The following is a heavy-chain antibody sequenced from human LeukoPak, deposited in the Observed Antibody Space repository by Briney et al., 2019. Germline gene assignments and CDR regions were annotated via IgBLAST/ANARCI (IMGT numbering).Heavy chain of an antibody. CDR2: INPHSGGT. Sequence: GASVKVSCKASGYTFTGYYIHWMRQAPGQGLEWMGWINPHSGGTNYAQSFQGRVTMTRDTSISTVYMELRTLRSDDTAAYFCARGLLTGRNWYFDLWGRGTLVTASS. J-gene: IGHJ2*01. CDR3: ARGLLTGRNWYFDL. D-gene: IGHD3-9*01. V-gene: IGHV1-2*02. CDR1: GYTFTGYY.